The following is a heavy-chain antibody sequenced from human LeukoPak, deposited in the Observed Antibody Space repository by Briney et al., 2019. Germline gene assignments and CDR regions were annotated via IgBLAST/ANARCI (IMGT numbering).Heavy chain of an antibody. Sequence: GRSLRLSCAASEFTFSSYGMHWVRQAPGKGLEWVAVISYDGSNEYYADPVKGRFTISRDNSKNTLYLQMNSLRVEDTAVYYCARDGRRRAFDIWGQGTMVTVSS. J-gene: IGHJ3*02. CDR2: ISYDGSNE. D-gene: IGHD3/OR15-3a*01. CDR3: ARDGRRRAFDI. CDR1: EFTFSSYG. V-gene: IGHV3-30*03.